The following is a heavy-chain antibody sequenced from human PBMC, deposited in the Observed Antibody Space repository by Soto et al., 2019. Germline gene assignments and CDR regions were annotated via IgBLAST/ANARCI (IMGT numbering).Heavy chain of an antibody. CDR1: GYTFPCYY. Sequence: VSVQGSCKASGYTFPCYYMHWVRQAPGQGLEWMGWINPNSGGTNYAQKFQGWVTMTRDTSISTAYMELSRLRSDDTAVYYCARDLQEVDYYGSGSPAGYYMDVWGKGTTVTVSS. J-gene: IGHJ6*03. CDR3: ARDLQEVDYYGSGSPAGYYMDV. D-gene: IGHD3-10*01. V-gene: IGHV1-2*04. CDR2: INPNSGGT.